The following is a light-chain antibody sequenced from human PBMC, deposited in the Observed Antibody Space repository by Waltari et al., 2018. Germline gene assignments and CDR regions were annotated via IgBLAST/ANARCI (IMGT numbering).Light chain of an antibody. CDR3: QQRSASPFT. CDR2: SAS. J-gene: IGKJ2*01. Sequence: IQMTQSPSSLSASVGDKVTINCRTSQGINNALAWYQQRPGKAPKLLVFSASSLHSGVPSRFSGNGSGSDFTLTIGSLQPKDSAIYFCQQRSASPFTFGQGTKVEIK. CDR1: QGINNA. V-gene: IGKV1-6*02.